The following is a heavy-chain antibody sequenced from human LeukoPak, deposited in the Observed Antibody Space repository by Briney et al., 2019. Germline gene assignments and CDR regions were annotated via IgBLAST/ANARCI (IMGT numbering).Heavy chain of an antibody. CDR3: ARGLNVVVPAVYWGGFDP. Sequence: PSETLSLTCTVSGDSISDINHYWGWIRQPPGKELEWIGNIYYTGRTFYNPSLKSRVTISVDTSKNQFSLKLSSVTAADTAVYYCARGLNVVVPAVYWGGFDPWGQGTLVTVSS. V-gene: IGHV4-39*07. CDR1: GDSISDINHY. D-gene: IGHD2-2*01. J-gene: IGHJ5*02. CDR2: IYYTGRT.